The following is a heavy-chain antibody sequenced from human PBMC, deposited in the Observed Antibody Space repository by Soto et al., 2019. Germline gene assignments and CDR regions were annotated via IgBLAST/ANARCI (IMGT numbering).Heavy chain of an antibody. J-gene: IGHJ4*02. D-gene: IGHD6-19*01. V-gene: IGHV4-34*01. CDR1: GGSFSGYY. CDR2: INHSGST. Sequence: SETLSLTCAVYGGSFSGYYWSWIRQPPGKGLEWIGEINHSGSTNYNPSLKSRVTISVDTSKNQFSLKLSSVTAADTAVYYCATLPGIAVAGTQFDYWGQGTLVTVSS. CDR3: ATLPGIAVAGTQFDY.